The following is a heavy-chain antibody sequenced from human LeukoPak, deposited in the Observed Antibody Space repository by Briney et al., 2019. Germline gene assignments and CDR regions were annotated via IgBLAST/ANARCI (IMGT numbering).Heavy chain of an antibody. V-gene: IGHV2-70*11. D-gene: IGHD6-19*01. J-gene: IGHJ5*02. CDR3: ARIVVAGYGISWFEP. CDR2: IDWDDDK. Sequence: SGPTLVNPTQTLTLTCTFSGFSLSASGMCVSCIRQSPGKVLEWLARIDWDDDKQYSTSLKTRLAISRDTSKNQVVLTMTNMDPVDTATYYCARIVVAGYGISWFEPWGQGTLVTVSS. CDR1: GFSLSASGMC.